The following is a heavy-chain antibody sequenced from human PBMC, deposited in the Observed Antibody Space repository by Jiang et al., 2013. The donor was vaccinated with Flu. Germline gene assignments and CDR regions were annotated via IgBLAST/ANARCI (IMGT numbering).Heavy chain of an antibody. CDR2: IIPIFGTA. CDR1: GGTFSSYA. Sequence: SGAEVKKPGSSVKVSCKASGGTFSSYAISWVRQAPGQGLEWMGGIIPIFGTANYAQKFQGRVTITADESTSTAYMELGSLRSEDTAVYYCARGSDCSGGSCYLVYFDYWGQGTLVTVSS. V-gene: IGHV1-69*01. D-gene: IGHD2-15*01. J-gene: IGHJ4*02. CDR3: ARGSDCSGGSCYLVYFDY.